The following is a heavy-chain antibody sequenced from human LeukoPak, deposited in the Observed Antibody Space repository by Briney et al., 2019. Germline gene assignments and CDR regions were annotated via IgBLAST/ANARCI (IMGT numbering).Heavy chain of an antibody. CDR2: MNPNSGNT. V-gene: IGHV1-8*01. CDR3: ARRAISTVGQNDAFDI. Sequence: GASVKVSCKASGYTFTSYDINWVRQATGQGLEWMGWMNPNSGNTGYAQKFQGRVTITRNTSISTAYMELSSLRSEDTAVYYCARRAISTVGQNDAFDIWGQGTMVTVSS. J-gene: IGHJ3*02. CDR1: GYTFTSYD. D-gene: IGHD4-23*01.